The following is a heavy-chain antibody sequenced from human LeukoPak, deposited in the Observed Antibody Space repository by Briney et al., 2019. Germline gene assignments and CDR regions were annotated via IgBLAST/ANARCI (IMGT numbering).Heavy chain of an antibody. V-gene: IGHV1-3*01. J-gene: IGHJ5*02. CDR1: GYTFTSYV. Sequence: ASVKVSCKASGYTFTSYVIHWVRRAPGQRLEWMGWINGGNGNTKYSQKLQGRVTIIRDTSASTAYMEMSSLRSEDTAVYYCARDFSSGSYESNWFDPWGQGTLVTVSS. D-gene: IGHD1-26*01. CDR2: INGGNGNT. CDR3: ARDFSSGSYESNWFDP.